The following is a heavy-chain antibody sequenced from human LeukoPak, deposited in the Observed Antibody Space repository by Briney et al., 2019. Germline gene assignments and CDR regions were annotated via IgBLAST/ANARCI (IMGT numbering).Heavy chain of an antibody. CDR2: IRWDSSSR. D-gene: IGHD1-26*01. V-gene: IGHV3-9*01. Sequence: SLKLSCVASGFNFGGFGMHWVRQAPGEGLGWVSGIRWDSSSRDYADSVKGRFTISRDNAKNSLYLQMNSLRAEDTALYYCAPLSGDTNLAYWSRGTLVTVSS. CDR1: GFNFGGFG. CDR3: APLSGDTNLAY. J-gene: IGHJ4*02.